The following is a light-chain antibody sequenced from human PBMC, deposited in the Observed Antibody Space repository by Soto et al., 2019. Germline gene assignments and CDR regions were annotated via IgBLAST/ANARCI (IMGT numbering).Light chain of an antibody. CDR2: GTS. CDR3: QQYNNWPPWT. CDR1: QSISSN. Sequence: EVVMTQSPVTLSVSPGERATLSCRASQSISSNLAWYQQKPGQAPRLLMCGTSTRAAGTPARFSGSGSGTEFTLTISSLQSEDFAVYYCQQYNNWPPWTFGQGTKVEIK. V-gene: IGKV3-15*01. J-gene: IGKJ1*01.